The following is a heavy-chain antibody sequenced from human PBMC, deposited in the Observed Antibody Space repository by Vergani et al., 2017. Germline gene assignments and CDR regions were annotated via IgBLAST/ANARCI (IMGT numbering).Heavy chain of an antibody. V-gene: IGHV1-69*06. CDR3: AGEGPDGPRPMDY. CDR1: GGTFSSYA. D-gene: IGHD6-6*01. CDR2: IILIFGTA. Sequence: QVQLVQSGAEVKKPGSSVKVSCKASGGTFSSYAISWVRQAPGQGLEWMGGIILIFGTANYAQKFQGRVTITADKSTSTAYMELSSLSSEDTAVYYCAGEGPDGPRPMDYWGQGTLVTVSS. J-gene: IGHJ4*02.